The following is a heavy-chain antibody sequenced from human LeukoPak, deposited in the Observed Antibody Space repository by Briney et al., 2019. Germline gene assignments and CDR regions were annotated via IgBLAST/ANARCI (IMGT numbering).Heavy chain of an antibody. CDR3: ARAVEDLFSTVFGYYYMDV. Sequence: ASVKVSCKASGYTFTSYGISWVRQAPGQGLEWMGWISAYNGNTNYAQKLQGRVTMTTDTSTSTAYMELRSLRSDDTAVYYCARAVEDLFSTVFGYYYMDVWGKGTTVTVSS. D-gene: IGHD3-9*01. CDR1: GYTFTSYG. V-gene: IGHV1-18*01. CDR2: ISAYNGNT. J-gene: IGHJ6*03.